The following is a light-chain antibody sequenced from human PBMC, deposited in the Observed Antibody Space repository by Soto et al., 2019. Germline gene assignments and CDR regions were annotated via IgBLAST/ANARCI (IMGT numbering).Light chain of an antibody. J-gene: IGKJ2*01. CDR1: QSISSE. Sequence: EILMTQSPATLSVSPGESATLSCRASQSISSELAWYPQKPGQPPRLLIYGASTRATGVPARFTGSGSGSDFTLTISVLQSEDFAVYYCQHGHNWPLTFGQGTRLEI. V-gene: IGKV3-15*01. CDR3: QHGHNWPLT. CDR2: GAS.